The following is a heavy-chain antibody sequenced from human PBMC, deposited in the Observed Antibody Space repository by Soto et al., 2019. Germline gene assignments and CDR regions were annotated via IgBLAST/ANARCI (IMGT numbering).Heavy chain of an antibody. J-gene: IGHJ4*02. V-gene: IGHV4-59*01. CDR2: IYYSGST. CDR1: DGTISSYY. D-gene: IGHD2-2*01. CDR3: ARTRSPYCSSTSCLYYFDY. Sequence: TSEPNSLPCTVSDGTISSYYWSWIRQPQGKGLEWIGYIYYSGSTNYNPSLKSRVTISVDTSKNQFSLKLSSVTAADTAVYYCARTRSPYCSSTSCLYYFDYWGQGTLVTVSS.